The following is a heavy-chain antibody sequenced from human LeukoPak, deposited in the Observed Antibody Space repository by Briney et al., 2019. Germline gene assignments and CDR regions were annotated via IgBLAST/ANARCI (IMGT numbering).Heavy chain of an antibody. CDR3: ARTYTTDYGEPNFDY. D-gene: IGHD4-17*01. CDR1: GYTFTSYG. Sequence: ASVKVSCKASGYTFTSYGISWVRQAPGQGLEWMGWISAYNGNTNYVQKLQGRVTMTTDTSTSTAYMELRSLRSDDTAVYYCARTYTTDYGEPNFDYWGQGTLVTVSS. J-gene: IGHJ4*02. CDR2: ISAYNGNT. V-gene: IGHV1-18*01.